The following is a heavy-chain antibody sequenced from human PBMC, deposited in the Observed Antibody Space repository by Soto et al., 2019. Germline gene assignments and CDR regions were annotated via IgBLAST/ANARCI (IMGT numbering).Heavy chain of an antibody. Sequence: ASVKVYCKLFGYVLRGYPVHCLLQEHGQRLEWMGWINAANGNTQYSQNVQGRVTITRDTSASTAYLELHSLRSEDTAVYYCASGVLISVGLPASFDYWGQGTLVTVSS. J-gene: IGHJ4*02. CDR3: ASGVLISVGLPASFDY. V-gene: IGHV1-3*01. CDR1: GYVLRGYP. D-gene: IGHD2-2*01. CDR2: INAANGNT.